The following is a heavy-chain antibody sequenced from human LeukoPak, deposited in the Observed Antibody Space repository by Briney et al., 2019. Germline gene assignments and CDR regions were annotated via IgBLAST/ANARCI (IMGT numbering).Heavy chain of an antibody. CDR2: IGTAGDP. V-gene: IGHV3-13*05. J-gene: IGHJ6*02. D-gene: IGHD3-16*02. CDR1: GFTFSSYD. Sequence: PGGSLRLSCAASGFTFSSYDMHWVRQATGKGLEWVSAIGTAGDPYYPGSVKGRFTISRENAKNSLYLQMNSLRAGDTAVYYCARGGDDYVWGSYRPNYGMDVWGQGTTVTVSS. CDR3: ARGGDDYVWGSYRPNYGMDV.